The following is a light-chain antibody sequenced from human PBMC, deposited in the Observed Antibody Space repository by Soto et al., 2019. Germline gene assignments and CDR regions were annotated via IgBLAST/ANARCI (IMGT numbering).Light chain of an antibody. Sequence: QSVLTQPASVSGSPGQSITISCTGTSSDVGSYNLVSWYQHHPGNTPKLMIYEGSRRPSGVSDRFSGSKSGNTASLTISGLQAEDEGDYYCSSYTNSNILHYVFGTGTKVTVL. CDR3: SSYTNSNILHYV. CDR2: EGS. CDR1: SSDVGSYNL. V-gene: IGLV2-14*02. J-gene: IGLJ1*01.